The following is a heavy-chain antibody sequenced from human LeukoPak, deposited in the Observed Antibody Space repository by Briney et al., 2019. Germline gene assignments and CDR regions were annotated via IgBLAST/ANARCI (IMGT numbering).Heavy chain of an antibody. CDR1: GFTFSSYE. J-gene: IGHJ3*02. Sequence: GGSLRLSCVGSGFTFSSYEMNWVRQAPGKGLEWVSYISRSGTTIYSADSVKGRFTISRDNAKNSLYLQMNNLRAEDTAVYYCARETATVMDAFDIWGQGTMVTVSS. CDR2: ISRSGTTI. CDR3: ARETATVMDAFDI. D-gene: IGHD4-17*01. V-gene: IGHV3-48*03.